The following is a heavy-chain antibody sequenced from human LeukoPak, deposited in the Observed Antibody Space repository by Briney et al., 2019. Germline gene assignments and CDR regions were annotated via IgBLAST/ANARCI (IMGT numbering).Heavy chain of an antibody. Sequence: SQTLSLTCAISGDSVSSNSTAWNWIRQSPSRGLEWLGRTYYRSKWYNDYAVSVKSRITINPDTSKNQFSQQLNSVPPEDTAVYYCARGPMVRGVIIYSWFDPWGQGTLVTVSS. J-gene: IGHJ5*02. V-gene: IGHV6-1*01. CDR3: ARGPMVRGVIIYSWFDP. CDR2: TYYRSKWYN. D-gene: IGHD3-10*01. CDR1: GDSVSSNSTA.